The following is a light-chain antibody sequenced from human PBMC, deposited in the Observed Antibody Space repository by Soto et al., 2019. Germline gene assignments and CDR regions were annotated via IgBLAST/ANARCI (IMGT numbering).Light chain of an antibody. CDR2: GNS. J-gene: IGLJ1*01. CDR1: SSNIGAGYD. V-gene: IGLV1-40*01. CDR3: QSYDSSLSGLYV. Sequence: QAVVTQPPSVSGAPGQRVTISCTGSSSNIGAGYDVHWYQQLPGTAPKLLIYGNSNRPSGVPDRFSGSKSGTSASLAITGLRAEDEADYYCQSYDSSLSGLYVFGTGTKLTVL.